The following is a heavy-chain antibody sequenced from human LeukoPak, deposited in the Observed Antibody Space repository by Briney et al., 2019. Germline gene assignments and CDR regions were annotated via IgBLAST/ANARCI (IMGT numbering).Heavy chain of an antibody. D-gene: IGHD3-22*01. CDR2: IYTSGST. CDR1: GGSISSGSYY. Sequence: SQTLSLTCTVSGGSISSGSYYWSWIRQPAGKGLEWIGRIYTSGSTNYNPSLKSRVTISVDTSKNQFSLKLSSVTAADTAVYYCARVGVDSSGYYYLFDYWGQGTLVTVSS. CDR3: ARVGVDSSGYYYLFDY. V-gene: IGHV4-61*02. J-gene: IGHJ4*02.